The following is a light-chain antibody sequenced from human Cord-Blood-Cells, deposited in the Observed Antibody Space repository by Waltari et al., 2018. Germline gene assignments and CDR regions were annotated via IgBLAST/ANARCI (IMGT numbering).Light chain of an antibody. CDR1: QSISSY. Sequence: DIQMTQSPSSLSASVGDSVTITFRASQSISSYLNWYQQKPGKAPKLLIYAASSLQSGVPSRFSGSGSGTDFTLTISSLQPEDSATYYCQQSYSTPLTFGGGTKVEIK. CDR2: AAS. V-gene: IGKV1-39*01. J-gene: IGKJ4*01. CDR3: QQSYSTPLT.